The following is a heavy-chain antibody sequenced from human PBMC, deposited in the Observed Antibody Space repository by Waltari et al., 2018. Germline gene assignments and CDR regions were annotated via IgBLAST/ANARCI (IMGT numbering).Heavy chain of an antibody. D-gene: IGHD1-26*01. Sequence: QVQLVESGGGVVQPGRSLRLSCAASGFTFSSYGMHWVRQAPGKGLEWVAVISYDGSNKYYADSVKGRFTISRDNSKNTLYLQMNSLRVEDTGIYYCARGPASDSGNYYVGDYWGQGTLVTVSS. CDR1: GFTFSSYG. CDR2: ISYDGSNK. J-gene: IGHJ4*02. V-gene: IGHV3-30*03. CDR3: ARGPASDSGNYYVGDY.